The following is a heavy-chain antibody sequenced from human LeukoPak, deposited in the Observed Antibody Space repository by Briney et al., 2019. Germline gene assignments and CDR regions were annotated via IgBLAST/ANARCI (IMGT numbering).Heavy chain of an antibody. CDR2: ISYDGSNK. J-gene: IGHJ5*02. D-gene: IGHD6-13*01. Sequence: PGGSLRLSCAASGFTFSSYAMHWVRQAPGKGLEWVAVISYDGSNKYYADSVKGRFTISRDNSKNTLYLQMNSLRAEDTAVYYCASEYLAAVDPWGQGTLVTVSS. V-gene: IGHV3-30-3*01. CDR3: ASEYLAAVDP. CDR1: GFTFSSYA.